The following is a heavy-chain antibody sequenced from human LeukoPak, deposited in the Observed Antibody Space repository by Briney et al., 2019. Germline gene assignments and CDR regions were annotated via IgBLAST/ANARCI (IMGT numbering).Heavy chain of an antibody. V-gene: IGHV4-30-4*08. Sequence: SETLSLTCTVSGGSISSGDYYWSWIRQPPGKGLEWIGYIDYSGSIYYNPSLKSRVTISVDTSKNQFSLKLSSVTAADTAVYYCARGPHCSGGSCYSPYYYYYMDVWGKGTTVTVSS. D-gene: IGHD2-15*01. CDR1: GGSISSGDYY. CDR2: IDYSGSI. CDR3: ARGPHCSGGSCYSPYYYYYMDV. J-gene: IGHJ6*03.